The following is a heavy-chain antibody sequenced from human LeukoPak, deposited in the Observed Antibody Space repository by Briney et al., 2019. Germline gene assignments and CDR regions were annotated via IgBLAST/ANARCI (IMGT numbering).Heavy chain of an antibody. D-gene: IGHD6-13*01. V-gene: IGHV3-23*01. J-gene: IGHJ4*02. CDR3: SGHGSSSY. Sequence: PGGSLRLSCAASGFTFDDYAMHWVRQAPGKRLERVSDISGVGNTYYAESVKGRFTISRDNSKNTLYLQMNSLRAEDTALYYASGHGSSSYWGQGTLVAVSS. CDR2: ISGVGNT. CDR1: GFTFDDYA.